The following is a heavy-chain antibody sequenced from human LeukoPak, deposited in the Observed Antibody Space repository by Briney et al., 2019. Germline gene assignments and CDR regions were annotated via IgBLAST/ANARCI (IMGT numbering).Heavy chain of an antibody. CDR1: GFTFSSYS. CDR3: ARDYYYGFYY. D-gene: IGHD3-10*01. CDR2: ISSSSSSI. J-gene: IGHJ4*02. V-gene: IGHV3-48*02. Sequence: GGSLRLSCAASGFTFSSYSTNWVRQAPGKGLEWVSYISSSSSSIHYADSVKGRFTISRDNAKNSLYLLMSSLRDEDTAMYYCARDYYYGFYYWGQGTLVTVSS.